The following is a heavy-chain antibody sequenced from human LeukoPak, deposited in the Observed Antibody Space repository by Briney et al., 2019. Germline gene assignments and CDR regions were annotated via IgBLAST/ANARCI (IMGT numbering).Heavy chain of an antibody. J-gene: IGHJ4*02. CDR1: GFAFSNYG. D-gene: IGHD3-9*01. Sequence: GGSLRLTCAASGFAFSNYGIYWVRQAPGKGLEWVAVISNDGSEKYYADSVKGRFTISRDNSKNTVFLQMNSLRAEDTALYYCARDPSSTYYDILRALHFDYWGQGTLVTVSS. V-gene: IGHV3-30*03. CDR2: ISNDGSEK. CDR3: ARDPSSTYYDILRALHFDY.